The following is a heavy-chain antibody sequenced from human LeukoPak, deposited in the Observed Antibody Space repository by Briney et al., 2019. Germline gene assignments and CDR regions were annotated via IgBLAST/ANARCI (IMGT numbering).Heavy chain of an antibody. CDR2: INQDGSEK. CDR1: GFTFSSYW. V-gene: IGHV3-7*01. D-gene: IGHD4-17*01. J-gene: IGHJ4*02. Sequence: GGSLRLSCAASGFTFSSYWMTWVRQAPGKGLEWVANINQDGSEKYYVDSVKGRFTISRDNAKRSEYLQMNSLRAEDTAVYYCAKKFTGTTVISGDYFDYWGQGTLVTVSS. CDR3: AKKFTGTTVISGDYFDY.